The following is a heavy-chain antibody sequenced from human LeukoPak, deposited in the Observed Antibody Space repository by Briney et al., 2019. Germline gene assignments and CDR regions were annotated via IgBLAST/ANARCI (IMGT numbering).Heavy chain of an antibody. Sequence: GGSLRLSCAASGFTFSSYWMSWVRQAPGKGLEWVANIKQDGSEKYYVDSVKGRFTISRDNAKNSLYLQMNSLRAEDTAVYYCARGGISYDSSGDNWFDPWGQGTLVTVSS. CDR1: GFTFSSYW. CDR3: ARGGISYDSSGDNWFDP. D-gene: IGHD3-22*01. J-gene: IGHJ5*02. CDR2: IKQDGSEK. V-gene: IGHV3-7*01.